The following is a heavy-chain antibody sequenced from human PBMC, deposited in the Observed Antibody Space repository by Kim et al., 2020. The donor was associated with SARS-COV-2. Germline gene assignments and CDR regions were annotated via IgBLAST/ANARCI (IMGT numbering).Heavy chain of an antibody. D-gene: IGHD1-26*01. CDR1: GYTFTSYG. V-gene: IGHV1-18*04. CDR2: ISAYNGNT. J-gene: IGHJ4*02. CDR3: ARENYSGSYLSRFRPYYFDY. Sequence: ASVKVSCKASGYTFTSYGISWVRPAPGQGLEWMGWISAYNGNTNYAQKLQGRVTMTTDTSTSTAYMELRSLRSDDTAVYYCARENYSGSYLSRFRPYYFDYWGQGTLVTVSS.